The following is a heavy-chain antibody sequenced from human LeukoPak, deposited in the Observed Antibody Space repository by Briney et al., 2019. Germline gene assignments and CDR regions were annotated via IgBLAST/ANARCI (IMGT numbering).Heavy chain of an antibody. Sequence: GGSLRLSCTASGFTFGDYGMSWVRQAPGKGLEWVGFIRSKAYGGTAEYAASVKGRFTISRDDSKSIAYLQMNSLKTEDTAVYYCTRDIAVAPANLDYWGQGTLVTVSS. CDR2: IRSKAYGGTA. CDR1: GFTFGDYG. V-gene: IGHV3-49*04. J-gene: IGHJ4*02. CDR3: TRDIAVAPANLDY. D-gene: IGHD6-19*01.